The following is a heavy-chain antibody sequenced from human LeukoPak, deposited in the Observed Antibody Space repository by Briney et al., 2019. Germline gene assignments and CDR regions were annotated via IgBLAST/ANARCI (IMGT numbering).Heavy chain of an antibody. CDR3: AKMNRNYYDSSGYYYDWSDP. CDR1: GFTFSSYA. V-gene: IGHV3-23*01. J-gene: IGHJ5*02. Sequence: GGSLRLSCAASGFTFSSYAMSWVRQAPGKGLEWVSAISGSGGSTYYADSVKGRFTISRDNSKNTLYLQMNSLRAEDTAVYYCAKMNRNYYDSSGYYYDWSDPWGQGTLVTVSS. D-gene: IGHD3-22*01. CDR2: ISGSGGST.